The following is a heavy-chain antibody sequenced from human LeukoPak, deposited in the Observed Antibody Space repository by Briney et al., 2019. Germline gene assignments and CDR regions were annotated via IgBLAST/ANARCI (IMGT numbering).Heavy chain of an antibody. CDR3: ARDSSSWYYFDY. CDR2: FDPEDGET. D-gene: IGHD6-13*01. Sequence: ASVKVSCKVSGYTLTELSMHWVRQAPGKGLEWMGGFDPEDGETIYAQKFQGRVTMTEDTSTDTAYMELSSLRSEDTAVYYCARDSSSWYYFDYWGQGTLVTVSS. V-gene: IGHV1-24*01. J-gene: IGHJ4*02. CDR1: GYTLTELS.